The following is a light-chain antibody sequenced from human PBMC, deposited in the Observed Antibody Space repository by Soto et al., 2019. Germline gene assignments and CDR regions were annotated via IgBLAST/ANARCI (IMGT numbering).Light chain of an antibody. J-gene: IGKJ1*01. CDR3: QQYSTYTPRT. V-gene: IGKV3-15*01. Sequence: EILMTQSPATLALFPWDTATLSCRAIQSLGDNLAWYQQKPGQAPRLLIFRASSRAKGVPARFSASGSGTEFTLAICSLQPEDFATYYCQQYSTYTPRTFGQGTKV. CDR1: QSLGDN. CDR2: RAS.